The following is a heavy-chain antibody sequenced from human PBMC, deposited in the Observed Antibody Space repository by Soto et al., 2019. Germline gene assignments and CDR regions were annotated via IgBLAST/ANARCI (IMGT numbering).Heavy chain of an antibody. Sequence: LRLSCSASGFTFSSYDMHWVRQGPGKGLEWVSAISTAGDTNYAGSVKGRFTISRENAKNSLYLQMNSLRAGDTAIYFCARGIGPTLFDYWGQGTLVTVSS. CDR2: ISTAGDT. V-gene: IGHV3-13*04. CDR1: GFTFSSYD. J-gene: IGHJ4*02. CDR3: ARGIGPTLFDY. D-gene: IGHD2-15*01.